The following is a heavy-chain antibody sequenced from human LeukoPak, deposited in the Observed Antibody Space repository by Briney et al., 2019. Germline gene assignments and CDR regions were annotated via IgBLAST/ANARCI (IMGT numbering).Heavy chain of an antibody. Sequence: GGSLRLSCAASGFTFSSYEMNWVRQAPGKGLEWVSYISSSGGTIYYADSVKGRFTISRDNAKSSLYLQMNSLRAEDTAVYYCARVASSGWYVIGYFDYWGQGTLVTVSS. D-gene: IGHD6-19*01. V-gene: IGHV3-48*03. CDR2: ISSSGGTI. CDR1: GFTFSSYE. J-gene: IGHJ4*02. CDR3: ARVASSGWYVIGYFDY.